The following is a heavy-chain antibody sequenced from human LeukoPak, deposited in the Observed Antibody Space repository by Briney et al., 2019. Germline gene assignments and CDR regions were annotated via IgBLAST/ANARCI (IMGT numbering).Heavy chain of an antibody. V-gene: IGHV3-23*01. J-gene: IGHJ4*02. CDR1: GFTFSSYA. CDR3: AKEKDYYDTTGYANDY. Sequence: GGSLRLSCAASGFTFSSYAMSWVRQAPGKGLEWVSAISGSGGNTYYADSVKGRFTISRDNSKNTLYLQMSSLRAEDTAVYYCAKEKDYYDTTGYANDYWGQGTLVTVSS. CDR2: ISGSGGNT. D-gene: IGHD3-22*01.